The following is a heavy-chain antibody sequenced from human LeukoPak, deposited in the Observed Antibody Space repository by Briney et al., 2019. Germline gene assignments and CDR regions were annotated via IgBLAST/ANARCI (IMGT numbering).Heavy chain of an antibody. D-gene: IGHD6-13*01. CDR3: ARALFSSWYSGYYYYGMGV. V-gene: IGHV3-7*01. CDR2: INRGGSET. CDR1: GFTFSDCW. J-gene: IGHJ6*02. Sequence: GGSLRLSCAVSGFTFSDCWMTWVRQAPGKGLEWVATINRGGSETYYVDSVKGRFTISRDDARNSLYLQMNSLRAEDTAVYYCARALFSSWYSGYYYYGMGVWGQGTTVTVSS.